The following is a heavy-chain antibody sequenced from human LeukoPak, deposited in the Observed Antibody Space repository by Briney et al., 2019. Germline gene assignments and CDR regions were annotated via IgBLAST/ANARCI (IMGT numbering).Heavy chain of an antibody. CDR3: AGQPFYYDSSAYLRPH. D-gene: IGHD3-22*01. CDR1: GGFINSGDYY. V-gene: IGHV4-30-4*01. J-gene: IGHJ4*02. Sequence: SETLSLTCTVSGGFINSGDYYWSWVRQPPGEGLEWIGYIDYNENAYYNPSLKSRIAISLRTSRNQFSLKVNSVTAADTAVYYCAGQPFYYDSSAYLRPHWGQGTLVTVSS. CDR2: IDYNENA.